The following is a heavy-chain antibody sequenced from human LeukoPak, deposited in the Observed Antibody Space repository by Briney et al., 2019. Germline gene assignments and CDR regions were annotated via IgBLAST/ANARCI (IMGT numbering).Heavy chain of an antibody. CDR3: ADGGATSYFDY. CDR2: INHSGST. CDR1: GGSFSGYY. Sequence: SETLSLTCAVYGGSFSGYYWSWIRQPPGKGLEWIGEINHSGSTNYNPSLKSRVTISVDTSKNQFSLKLSSVTAADTAAYYCADGGATSYFDYWGQGTLVTVSS. V-gene: IGHV4-34*01. D-gene: IGHD1-26*01. J-gene: IGHJ4*02.